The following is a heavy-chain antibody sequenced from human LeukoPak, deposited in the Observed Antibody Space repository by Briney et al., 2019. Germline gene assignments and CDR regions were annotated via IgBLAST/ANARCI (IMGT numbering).Heavy chain of an antibody. CDR2: IGISGTKT. CDR3: ANEIRPNDY. V-gene: IGHV3-23*01. Sequence: GGSLRLSCAASDFDFSSHAMTWVRQAPGKGLEWVSAIGISGTKTYYGDSVKGRFLISRDNSKNTLYLQMNSLRVEDTTVYFCANEIRPNDYWGQGTLVTVAS. J-gene: IGHJ4*02. D-gene: IGHD4-17*01. CDR1: DFDFSSHA.